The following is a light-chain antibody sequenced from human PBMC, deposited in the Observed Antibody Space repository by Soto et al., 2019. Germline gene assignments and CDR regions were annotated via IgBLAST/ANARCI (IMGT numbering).Light chain of an antibody. J-gene: IGLJ3*02. V-gene: IGLV4-60*03. CDR3: ETWDSNIHV. Sequence: QPVLTQSPSASASLGASVKLTCTLSSGHSSYAIAWHQQQPEKGPRYLMKLEGSESYNKGSGIPDRFSGSSSGADRYLTISNLQSEDEADYYCETWDSNIHVFGGGTKLTVL. CDR1: SGHSSYA. CDR2: LEGSESY.